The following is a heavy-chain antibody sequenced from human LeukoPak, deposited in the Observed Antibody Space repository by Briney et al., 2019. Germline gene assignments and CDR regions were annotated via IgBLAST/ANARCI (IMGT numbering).Heavy chain of an antibody. D-gene: IGHD6-13*01. Sequence: GGSLRLSCAASGFTFSSYAMHWVRQAPGKGLEWVAVISYDGSNKYCADSVKGRFTISRDNSKNTLYLQMNSLRAEDTAVYYCARGIAAAGTWGQGTLVTVSS. CDR3: ARGIAAAGT. CDR2: ISYDGSNK. CDR1: GFTFSSYA. V-gene: IGHV3-30-3*01. J-gene: IGHJ4*02.